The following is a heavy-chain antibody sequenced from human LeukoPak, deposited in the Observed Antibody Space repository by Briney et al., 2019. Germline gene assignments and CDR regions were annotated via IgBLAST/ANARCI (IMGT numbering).Heavy chain of an antibody. J-gene: IGHJ4*02. CDR1: GGSISSSIYY. Sequence: SETLSLTCTVSGGSISSSIYYWGWIRQPPGKGLEWIGSIYYSGNTYYKPSLKSRVTISVDTSKNQFSLKLTSVTAADTAVYYCARRTYYYDRSGYFDYWGQGTLVTVSS. CDR3: ARRTYYYDRSGYFDY. V-gene: IGHV4-39*01. CDR2: IYYSGNT. D-gene: IGHD3-22*01.